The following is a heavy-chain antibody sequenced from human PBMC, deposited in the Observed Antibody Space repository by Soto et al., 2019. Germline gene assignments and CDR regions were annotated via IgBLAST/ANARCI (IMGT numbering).Heavy chain of an antibody. V-gene: IGHV3-7*04. CDR3: ARGGQHFRNPLWDNYYYGMDV. Sequence: EAQLVESGGGSVQPGGSLRLSCTASGFTFSNYWMSWVRQAPGKGLEWVANINQEGSEKDYVDSVKGRFTISRDYAKNSLFLQMNGLRAEDTAVYYCARGGQHFRNPLWDNYYYGMDVWGQGTTVTVSS. J-gene: IGHJ6*02. D-gene: IGHD3-16*01. CDR2: INQEGSEK. CDR1: GFTFSNYW.